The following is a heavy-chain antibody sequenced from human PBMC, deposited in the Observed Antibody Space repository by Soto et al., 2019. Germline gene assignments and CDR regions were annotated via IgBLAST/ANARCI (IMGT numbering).Heavy chain of an antibody. D-gene: IGHD1-7*01. V-gene: IGHV3-30*18. J-gene: IGHJ6*02. CDR3: AKDRTGTRLWCMDV. Sequence: SLRLSCAASGFPFSSYGMHWVRQAPGKGLEWVAVISYDGSNKYYADSVKGRFTISRDNSKNTLYLQMNSLRAEDTAVYYCAKDRTGTRLWCMDVWGQGTTVTVSS. CDR2: ISYDGSNK. CDR1: GFPFSSYG.